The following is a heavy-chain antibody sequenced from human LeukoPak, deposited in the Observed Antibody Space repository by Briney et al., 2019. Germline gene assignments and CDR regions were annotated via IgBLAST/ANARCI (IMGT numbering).Heavy chain of an antibody. CDR3: ARDFSYYGMDV. J-gene: IGHJ6*02. CDR2: IKLDGSEK. CDR1: GFTFGKYW. V-gene: IGHV3-7*03. Sequence: GGSLRLSCVASGFTFGKYWMSWVRQAPGKGLEWVANIKLDGSEKNYVDSVKGRFTISRDNTKNSLYLQMNSLRAEDTAVYYCARDFSYYGMDVWGQGTTVTVSS. D-gene: IGHD3-3*01.